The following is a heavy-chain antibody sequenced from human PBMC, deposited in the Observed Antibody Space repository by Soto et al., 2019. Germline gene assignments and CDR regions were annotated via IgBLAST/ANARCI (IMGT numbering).Heavy chain of an antibody. J-gene: IGHJ3*02. V-gene: IGHV3-21*01. Sequence: EVQLVESGGGLVKPGGSLRLSCAASGFTFSSYSMNWVRQAPGKGLEWVSSISSSSSYIYYADSVKGRFTISRDNAKNSLYLQTNSLRAEDTAVYYCARDGWYGSGSYGAFYIWGQGTMVTVSS. D-gene: IGHD3-10*01. CDR3: ARDGWYGSGSYGAFYI. CDR1: GFTFSSYS. CDR2: ISSSSSYI.